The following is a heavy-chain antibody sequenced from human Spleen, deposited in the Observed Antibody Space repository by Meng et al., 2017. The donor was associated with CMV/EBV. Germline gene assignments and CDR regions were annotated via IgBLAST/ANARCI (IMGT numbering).Heavy chain of an antibody. Sequence: ASGFTFSSYAMHWVRQAPGKGLEWVAVISYDGSNRYYADSVKGRFTISRDNSKNTLYLQMNSLRAEDTAVYYCASGYDFWSGYYTGYWGQGTLVTVSS. D-gene: IGHD3-3*01. CDR2: ISYDGSNR. V-gene: IGHV3-30*04. J-gene: IGHJ4*02. CDR3: ASGYDFWSGYYTGY. CDR1: GFTFSSYA.